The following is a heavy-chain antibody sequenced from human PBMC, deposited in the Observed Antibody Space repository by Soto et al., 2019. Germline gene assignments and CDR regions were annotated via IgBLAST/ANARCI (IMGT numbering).Heavy chain of an antibody. CDR2: IIPILART. V-gene: IGHV1-69*01. Sequence: QVQLVQSGAEVKKPGSSVRVSCQASRGAFNNYAFNWVRQAPGQGPEWMGGIIPILARTSYAQKFQGRVTITADESTRTVYMNLSSLSSDDTAVYYCARGPDTSGLYLFDYWGQGTLVTVSS. CDR3: ARGPDTSGLYLFDY. CDR1: RGAFNNYA. J-gene: IGHJ4*02. D-gene: IGHD6-19*01.